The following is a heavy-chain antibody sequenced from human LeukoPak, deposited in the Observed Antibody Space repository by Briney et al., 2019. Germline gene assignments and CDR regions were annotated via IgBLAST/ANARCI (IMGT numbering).Heavy chain of an antibody. Sequence: SQTLSLTCTVSGGSISSGGYYWSWLRQHPGQGLEWIGYIYYSGSTYYNPSLKSRVTISVDTSQNQFSLKLSSVTAADTAVSSGENSVYYYDSSGYYYYWGQGTLVTVSS. CDR2: IYYSGST. CDR1: GGSISSGGYY. CDR3: ENSVYYYDSSGYYYY. J-gene: IGHJ4*02. D-gene: IGHD3-22*01. V-gene: IGHV4-31*03.